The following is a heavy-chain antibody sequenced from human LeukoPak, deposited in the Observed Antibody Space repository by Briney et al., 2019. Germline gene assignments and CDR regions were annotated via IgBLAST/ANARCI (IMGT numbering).Heavy chain of an antibody. Sequence: GASVKVSCKASGYTFTGFYMHWVRQAPGQGLEWMGWINPNSGGTKYEQRFQGRVTMTRDTSISTAYMELSSLSSDDTAVYYCARAVSTYSSTTKCYPGEGYWGQGSLVTVSS. J-gene: IGHJ4*02. V-gene: IGHV1-2*02. D-gene: IGHD2-2*01. CDR1: GYTFTGFY. CDR2: INPNSGGT. CDR3: ARAVSTYSSTTKCYPGEGY.